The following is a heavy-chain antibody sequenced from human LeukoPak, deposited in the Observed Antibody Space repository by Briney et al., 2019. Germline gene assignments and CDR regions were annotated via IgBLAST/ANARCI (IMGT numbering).Heavy chain of an antibody. J-gene: IGHJ5*02. V-gene: IGHV3-7*04. CDR3: AGGSGFLVTS. CDR1: GSTFSSYW. CDR2: IKQDGSEK. D-gene: IGHD3-3*01. Sequence: GGSLRLSCAASGSTFSSYWMSWDRQAPGKGLEWVANIKQDGSEKHYVDSVKGRFTISRDNAKNSLYLQVNSLRAEDTAVYYCAGGSGFLVTSWGQGTLVAVSS.